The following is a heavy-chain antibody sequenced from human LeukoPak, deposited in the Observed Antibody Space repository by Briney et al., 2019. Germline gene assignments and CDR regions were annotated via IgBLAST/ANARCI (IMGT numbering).Heavy chain of an antibody. CDR2: IKQDGSEK. CDR1: GFTFTSFW. V-gene: IGHV3-7*01. Sequence: SGGSLRLSCAASGFTFTSFWMTWVRQAPGKGLEWVANIKQDGSEKYYVDSVKGRFTISRDNDKNSVYLQMSSLRADDTAVYCCASKSGYWGQGTLVTVSS. J-gene: IGHJ4*02. CDR3: ASKSGY.